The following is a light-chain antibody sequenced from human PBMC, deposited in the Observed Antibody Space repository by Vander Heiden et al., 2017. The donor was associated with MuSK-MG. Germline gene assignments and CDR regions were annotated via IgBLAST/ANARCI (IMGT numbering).Light chain of an antibody. CDR2: DAS. CDR3: QQYGSSPFT. CDR1: QSVSSSY. J-gene: IGKJ3*01. Sequence: EIVLTQSPATLSLSPGERATLSCRASQSVSSSYLDWYQQKPGLAPRLLIYDASSRATGIPDRFSGSGSGTDFTLTISRLQPEDFAVYYCQQYGSSPFTFGPGTKVDIK. V-gene: IGKV3D-20*01.